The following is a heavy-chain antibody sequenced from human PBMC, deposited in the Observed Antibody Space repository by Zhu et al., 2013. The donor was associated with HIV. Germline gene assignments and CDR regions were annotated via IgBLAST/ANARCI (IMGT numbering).Heavy chain of an antibody. Sequence: QVQLVQSGAEVKKPGSSVKVSCKASGGTLSSYAISWVRQAPGQGLEWMGGIIPIFGTANYAQKFQGRVTITADESTSTAYMELSSLRSEDTAVYYCASTGQQLVSYYYYGMDVWGQGTTVTVSS. V-gene: IGHV1-69*01. D-gene: IGHD6-13*01. CDR1: GGTLSSYA. CDR3: ASTGQQLVSYYYYGMDV. CDR2: IIPIFGTA. J-gene: IGHJ6*02.